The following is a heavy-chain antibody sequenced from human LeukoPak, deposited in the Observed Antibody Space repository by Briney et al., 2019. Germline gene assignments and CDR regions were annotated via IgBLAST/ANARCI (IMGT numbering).Heavy chain of an antibody. CDR2: ISGSGGST. CDR3: AKDTKAMAVAGTSPIDY. J-gene: IGHJ4*02. D-gene: IGHD6-19*01. V-gene: IGHV3-23*01. Sequence: GGSLRLSCAASGFTFSSYAMSWVRQAPGKGLEWVSAISGSGGSTYYADSVKGRFTISRDNSKNTLYLQMNSLRAEDTAVYYCAKDTKAMAVAGTSPIDYWGQGTLVTVSS. CDR1: GFTFSSYA.